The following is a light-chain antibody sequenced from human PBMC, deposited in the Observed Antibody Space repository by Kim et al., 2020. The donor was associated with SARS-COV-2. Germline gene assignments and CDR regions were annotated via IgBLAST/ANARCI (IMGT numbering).Light chain of an antibody. CDR3: SSYTSSSTPYV. CDR2: DVS. Sequence: QSITISCTGTSSDVGGYNYVSWYQQHPGKAPKLMIYDVSNRPSGVSNRFSGSKSGNTAFLTISGLQAEDEADYYCSSYTSSSTPYVFGTGTKVTVL. V-gene: IGLV2-14*03. CDR1: SSDVGGYNY. J-gene: IGLJ1*01.